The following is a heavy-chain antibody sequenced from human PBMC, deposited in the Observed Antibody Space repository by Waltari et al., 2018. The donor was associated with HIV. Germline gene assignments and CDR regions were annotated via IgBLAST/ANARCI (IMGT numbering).Heavy chain of an antibody. Sequence: EEQLLESGGGLIQPGGSLSLSCAASGFTFSDYGMAWVRQAPGKGLEWVAAIGRTGGSISYADSVKGRVSSSRDNSKSTLFLQMDGLRVEDTAVYYCARYPRYGDYFFDYWGQGTLVTVSS. CDR1: GFTFSDYG. V-gene: IGHV3-23*01. CDR3: ARYPRYGDYFFDY. J-gene: IGHJ4*02. D-gene: IGHD4-17*01. CDR2: IGRTGGSI.